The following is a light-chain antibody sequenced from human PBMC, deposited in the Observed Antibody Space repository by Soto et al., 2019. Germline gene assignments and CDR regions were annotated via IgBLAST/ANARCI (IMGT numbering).Light chain of an antibody. CDR1: QSVSSY. J-gene: IGKJ3*01. V-gene: IGKV3-11*01. Sequence: EIVLTQSPATLSLSPGERATLSCRASQSVSSYLAWHQQKPGQAPRLLIYDASNRATGIPARFSGSGSGTDFTLTISSLEPEDFAVYYCRQRSNWPPFTFGPGTKVDIK. CDR2: DAS. CDR3: RQRSNWPPFT.